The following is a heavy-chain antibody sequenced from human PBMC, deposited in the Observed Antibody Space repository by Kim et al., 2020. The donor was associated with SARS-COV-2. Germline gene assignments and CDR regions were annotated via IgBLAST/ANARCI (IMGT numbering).Heavy chain of an antibody. CDR1: GGSISSSNW. CDR2: IYHSGST. Sequence: SETLSLTCAVSGGSISSSNWWSWVRQPPGKGLEWIGEIYHSGSTNYNPSLKSRVTISVDKSKNQFSLKLSSVTAEDTAVYYCARGGGAAAGTWGGAFDIWGQGTMVTVSS. CDR3: ARGGGAAAGTWGGAFDI. J-gene: IGHJ3*02. D-gene: IGHD6-13*01. V-gene: IGHV4-4*02.